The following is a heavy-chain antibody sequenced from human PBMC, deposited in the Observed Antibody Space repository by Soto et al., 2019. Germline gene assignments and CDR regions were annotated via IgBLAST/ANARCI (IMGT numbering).Heavy chain of an antibody. D-gene: IGHD6-13*01. J-gene: IGHJ5*01. CDR1: GGSISSSSYY. CDR3: ARHRSSWFDY. V-gene: IGHV4-39*01. Sequence: SETLSLTCTVSGGSISSSSYYWGWIRQPPGKGLEWIGSIYYSGSTYYNPSLKSRFTISVDTSKNQFSLKLSSVTAADTAVYYCARHRSSWFDYWGQGTLGTVSS. CDR2: IYYSGST.